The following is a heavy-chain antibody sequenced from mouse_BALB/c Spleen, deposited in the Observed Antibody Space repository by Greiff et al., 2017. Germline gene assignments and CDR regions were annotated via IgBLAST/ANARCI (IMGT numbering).Heavy chain of an antibody. V-gene: IGHV1-62-2*01. CDR2: FYPGSRSI. J-gene: IGHJ4*01. CDR1: GYTFTEYI. Sequence: VQLQQSGAGLVKPGASVKLSCKASGYTFTEYIIHWVKQRSGQGLEWIGWFYPGSRSIKYNEKFKDKATLTADKSSSTVYMELSRLTSEDSAVYFCARHEDGGGAMDYWGQGTSVTVSS. CDR3: ARHEDGGGAMDY.